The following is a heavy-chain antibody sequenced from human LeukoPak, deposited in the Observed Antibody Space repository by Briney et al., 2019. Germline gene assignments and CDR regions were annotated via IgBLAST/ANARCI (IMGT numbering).Heavy chain of an antibody. V-gene: IGHV3-53*01. Sequence: PGGSLRLSCAASGFTVSSDYMSWVRQAPGKGLEWVSVIYSGGSTYYADSVKGRFTISRDNSKNTLYLQMNSLGAEDTAVYYCAKDLGGSSHYYYYGMDVWGQGTTVTVSS. D-gene: IGHD2-15*01. CDR2: IYSGGST. CDR3: AKDLGGSSHYYYYGMDV. J-gene: IGHJ6*02. CDR1: GFTVSSDY.